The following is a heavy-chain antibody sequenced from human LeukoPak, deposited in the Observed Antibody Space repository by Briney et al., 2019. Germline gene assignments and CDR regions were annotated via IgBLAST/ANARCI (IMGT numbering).Heavy chain of an antibody. CDR1: GFTFSSYV. J-gene: IGHJ4*02. Sequence: GGSLRLSCAASGFTFSSYVMSWVRQAPGRGLEWVSGISGSGGETYYADSVKGRLTISRDNSRNTLYLQMNSLRAEDTAIYYCAKTTHCDIFTGLDFWGQGTLVTVPS. CDR2: ISGSGGET. V-gene: IGHV3-23*01. CDR3: AKTTHCDIFTGLDF. D-gene: IGHD3-9*01.